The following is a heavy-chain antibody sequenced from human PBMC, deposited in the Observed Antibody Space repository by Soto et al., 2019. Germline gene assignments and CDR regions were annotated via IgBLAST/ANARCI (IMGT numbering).Heavy chain of an antibody. CDR1: GYSFTSDW. J-gene: IGHJ6*02. Sequence: GESLKISCQGSGYSFTSDWISWVRQMPGKGLEWMGRIDPSDSYTNYSPSFQGHVTISADKSISTAYLQWSSLKASDTAMYYCASLRPIAVAGTGNYYYYGMDVWGQGTTVTVSS. CDR2: IDPSDSYT. D-gene: IGHD6-19*01. V-gene: IGHV5-10-1*01. CDR3: ASLRPIAVAGTGNYYYYGMDV.